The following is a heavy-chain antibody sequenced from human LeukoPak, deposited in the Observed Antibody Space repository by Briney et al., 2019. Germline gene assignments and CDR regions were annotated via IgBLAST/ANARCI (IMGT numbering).Heavy chain of an antibody. CDR3: ARGDNSGPDYYYYMDV. CDR1: GFTFSSYG. D-gene: IGHD6-19*01. Sequence: GGSLRLSCAASGFTFSSYGMSWVRQAPGKGLEWVSYISSSDSIIYYADSVKGRFTISRDNAKNSLYLQMNSLRAEDTAVYYCARGDNSGPDYYYYMDVWGKGTTVTISS. V-gene: IGHV3-48*04. J-gene: IGHJ6*03. CDR2: ISSSDSII.